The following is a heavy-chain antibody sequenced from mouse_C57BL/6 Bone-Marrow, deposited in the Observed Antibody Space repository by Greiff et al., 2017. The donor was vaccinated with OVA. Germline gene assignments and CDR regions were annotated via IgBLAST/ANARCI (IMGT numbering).Heavy chain of an antibody. CDR3: TRNGPITTVVATDFDV. CDR1: GYTFTDYE. D-gene: IGHD1-1*01. V-gene: IGHV1-15*01. CDR2: IVPETGGT. Sequence: VQLQQSGAELVRPGASVTLSCKASGYTFTDYEMHWVKQTPVHGLEWIGAIVPETGGTAYNQKFKGKAILTADKSSSTAYMELRSLTSEASAVSYCTRNGPITTVVATDFDVWGTGTTVTVSS. J-gene: IGHJ1*03.